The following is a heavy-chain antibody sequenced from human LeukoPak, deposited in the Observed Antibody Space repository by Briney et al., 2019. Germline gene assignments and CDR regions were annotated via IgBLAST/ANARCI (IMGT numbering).Heavy chain of an antibody. CDR3: AKSPTAMVTFFGY. CDR2: ISGSGGST. CDR1: GFTFSSYA. V-gene: IGHV3-23*01. J-gene: IGHJ4*02. D-gene: IGHD5-18*01. Sequence: PGGSLRLSCAASGFTFSSYAMSWVRQAPGKGLEWVSAISGSGGSTYYADSVKGRFTISRDNSKNTLYLQMNSLRAEGTAVYYCAKSPTAMVTFFGYWGQGTLVTVSS.